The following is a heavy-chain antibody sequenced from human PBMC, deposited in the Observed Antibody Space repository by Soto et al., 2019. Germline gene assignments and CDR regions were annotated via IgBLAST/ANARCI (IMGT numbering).Heavy chain of an antibody. CDR2: MYFSGIT. J-gene: IGHJ4*01. D-gene: IGHD3-10*01. V-gene: IGHV4-59*08. CDR3: ARLFGSGSLYFDY. CDR1: GGSISSYY. Sequence: PSETLSLTCSVSGGSISSYYWSWIRQAPGKGLEWIGYMYFSGITNYNPSLKSRVTISVETSKNQFSLKLSSVTAADSAVYYCARLFGSGSLYFDYWGQGTLVTVSS.